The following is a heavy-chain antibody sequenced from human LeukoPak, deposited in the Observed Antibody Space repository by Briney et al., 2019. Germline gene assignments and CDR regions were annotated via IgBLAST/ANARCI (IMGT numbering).Heavy chain of an antibody. CDR3: AKESGGMIVVVTMWGELDY. D-gene: IGHD3-22*01. J-gene: IGHJ4*02. CDR2: ISGSGGST. V-gene: IGHV3-23*01. CDR1: GFTFSSYA. Sequence: GGSLRLSCAASGFTFSSYAMSWVRQAPGKGLEWVSAISGSGGSTYYADSVKGRFTISRDNSKNTLYLQMNSLRAEDTAVYYCAKESGGMIVVVTMWGELDYWGQGTLVTVSS.